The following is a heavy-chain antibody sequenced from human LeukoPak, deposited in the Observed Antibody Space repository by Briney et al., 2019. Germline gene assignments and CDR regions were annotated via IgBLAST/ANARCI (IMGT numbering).Heavy chain of an antibody. CDR2: MSYDGSNT. V-gene: IGHV3-30*04. D-gene: IGHD5-24*01. CDR3: AKSGYNRFDY. J-gene: IGHJ4*02. CDR1: GFTLSNYA. Sequence: GGSLRLSCAASGFTLSNYAIHWVRQAPGKGLEWVAVMSYDGSNTYYADSVKGRFTISRDNAKNSLYLQMNSLRAEDTAVYYCAKSGYNRFDYWGQGTLVTVSS.